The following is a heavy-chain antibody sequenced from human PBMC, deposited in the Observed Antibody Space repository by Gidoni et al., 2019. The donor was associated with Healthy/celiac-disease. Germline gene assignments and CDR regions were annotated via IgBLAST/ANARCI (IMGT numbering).Heavy chain of an antibody. D-gene: IGHD4-17*01. CDR3: ARYFGDYAFRDYYFDY. V-gene: IGHV4-59*01. Sequence: QVQLQESGPGLVKPSETLSLTCTVSGGSISSYYWSWIRQPPGKGLEWIGYSYYSGSTNYNPSLKSRVTISVDTSKNQFSLKLSSVTAADTAVYYCARYFGDYAFRDYYFDYWGQGTLVTVSS. CDR1: GGSISSYY. J-gene: IGHJ4*02. CDR2: SYYSGST.